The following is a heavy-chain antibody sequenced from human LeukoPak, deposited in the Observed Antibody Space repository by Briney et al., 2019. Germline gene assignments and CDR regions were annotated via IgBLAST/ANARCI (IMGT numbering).Heavy chain of an antibody. V-gene: IGHV4-39*01. CDR1: GGSISSSSHY. CDR3: ARQRTGDRYFDL. Sequence: TTSETLSLTCTVSGGSISSSSHYWGWIRQPPGKGLEWIGSIYYSGSTYYNPSLKSRVTISVDTSKNQFSLKLSSVTAADTAVYYCARQRTGDRYFDLWGRGTLVTVSS. CDR2: IYYSGST. D-gene: IGHD7-27*01. J-gene: IGHJ2*01.